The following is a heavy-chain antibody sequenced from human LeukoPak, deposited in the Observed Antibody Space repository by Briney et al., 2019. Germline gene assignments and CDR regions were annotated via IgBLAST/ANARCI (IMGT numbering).Heavy chain of an antibody. CDR1: GFTFSSYG. D-gene: IGHD6-13*01. Sequence: GGSLRLSCAASGFTFSSYGMHWVRQAPGKGLEWVAVISYDGSNKYYADSVKGRFTISRDNSKNTLYLQMNSLRAEDTAVYYCAKEDSSSWYYYYYGMDVWGQGTTGTVSS. CDR2: ISYDGSNK. J-gene: IGHJ6*02. CDR3: AKEDSSSWYYYYYGMDV. V-gene: IGHV3-30*18.